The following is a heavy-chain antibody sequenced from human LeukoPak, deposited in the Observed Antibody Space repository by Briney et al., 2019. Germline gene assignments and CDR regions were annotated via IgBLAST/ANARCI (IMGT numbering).Heavy chain of an antibody. CDR1: GFSFNAFA. Sequence: GGSLRLSCAASGFSFNAFAMTLVRQAPGKGLEWVSSIGDAGTYYADSVKGRFTISRDNSKNMLYLQLHCLRAGDTAMYYCAKNLGPFDVRGQGTMVTVSS. V-gene: IGHV3-23*01. CDR2: IGDAGT. CDR3: AKNLGPFDV. D-gene: IGHD3-16*01. J-gene: IGHJ3*01.